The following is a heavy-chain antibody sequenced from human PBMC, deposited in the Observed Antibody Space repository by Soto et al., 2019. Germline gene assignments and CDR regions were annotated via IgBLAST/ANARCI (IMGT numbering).Heavy chain of an antibody. CDR1: GYTFTSYA. V-gene: IGHV1-3*01. Sequence: ASVKVSSKASGYTFTSYAMHWPRQAPGQRLEWMGWINAGNGNTKYSQKFQGRVTITRDTSASTAYMELSRLTSDDTALYYCARGSYYDILSVSSVRSSNADSWVQGTQVTVSS. CDR2: INAGNGNT. D-gene: IGHD3-9*01. J-gene: IGHJ4*02. CDR3: ARGSYYDILSVSSVRSSNADS.